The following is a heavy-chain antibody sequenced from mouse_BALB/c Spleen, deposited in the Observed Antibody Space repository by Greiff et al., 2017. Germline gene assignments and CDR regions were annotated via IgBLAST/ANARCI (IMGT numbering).Heavy chain of an antibody. D-gene: IGHD2-1*01. CDR2: IDPANGNT. CDR3: APYGNRFAY. V-gene: IGHV14-3*02. Sequence: EVQLQQSGAELVKPGASVKLSCTASGFTFTDTYMHWVKQRPEQGLEWIGRIDPANGNTKYDPKFQGKATITADTSSNTAYLQLSSLTSEDTAVYYCAPYGNRFAYWGQGTLVTVSA. J-gene: IGHJ3*01. CDR1: GFTFTDTY.